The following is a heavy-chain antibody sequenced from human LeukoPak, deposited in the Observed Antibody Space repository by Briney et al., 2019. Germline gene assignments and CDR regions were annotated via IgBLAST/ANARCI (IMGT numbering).Heavy chain of an antibody. CDR3: ARERVVRGVMGYYYYGMDV. V-gene: IGHV3-23*01. D-gene: IGHD3-10*01. J-gene: IGHJ6*02. Sequence: GGSLRLSCAASGFTFSIYAMSWVRQAPGKGLEWVSAISGSGGSTYYADSVKGRFTISRDNSKNTLYLQMNSLRAEDTAVYYCARERVVRGVMGYYYYGMDVWGQGTTVTVSS. CDR2: ISGSGGST. CDR1: GFTFSIYA.